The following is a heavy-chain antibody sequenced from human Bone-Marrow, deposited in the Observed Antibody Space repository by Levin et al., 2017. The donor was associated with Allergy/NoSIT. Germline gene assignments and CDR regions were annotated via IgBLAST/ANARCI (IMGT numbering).Heavy chain of an antibody. CDR3: AKAVVTLGYFYYDMDV. V-gene: IGHV3-23*01. Sequence: GGSLRLSCAASGFTFSSYAMTWVRQAPGKGLEWVSAISGSGGSTYYADSVKGRFTISRDNSKNTLYLQMNSLRAEDTAVYYCAKAVVTLGYFYYDMDVWGQGTTVTVSS. CDR1: GFTFSSYA. CDR2: ISGSGGST. D-gene: IGHD4-23*01. J-gene: IGHJ6*02.